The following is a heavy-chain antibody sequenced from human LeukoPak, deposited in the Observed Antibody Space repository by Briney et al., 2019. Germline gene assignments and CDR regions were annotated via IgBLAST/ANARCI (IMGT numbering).Heavy chain of an antibody. Sequence: SETPSLTCTVSGGSISSYYWSWIRQPPGKGLEWIAYISDIGSINYNPSLKSRVTISLDTSKNQFSLKLSSVTAADTAVYYCAGHHPRNTVDFWGLGTLVTVSS. J-gene: IGHJ4*02. CDR1: GGSISSYY. CDR2: ISDIGSI. D-gene: IGHD2/OR15-2a*01. CDR3: AGHHPRNTVDF. V-gene: IGHV4-59*08.